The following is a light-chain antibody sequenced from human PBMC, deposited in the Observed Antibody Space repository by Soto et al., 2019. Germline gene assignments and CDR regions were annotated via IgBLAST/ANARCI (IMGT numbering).Light chain of an antibody. J-gene: IGKJ5*01. CDR3: QQRSIWPIT. CDR2: DSS. CDR1: QSVSSD. Sequence: EIVLTHSPATLSLSPGERATLSCRASQSVSSDLAWYQQKPGQAPRLLIYDSSNRATGIPARFSGSGSGTDFTLTISILEPEDFAVYYCQQRSIWPITFGQGTRLEIK. V-gene: IGKV3-11*01.